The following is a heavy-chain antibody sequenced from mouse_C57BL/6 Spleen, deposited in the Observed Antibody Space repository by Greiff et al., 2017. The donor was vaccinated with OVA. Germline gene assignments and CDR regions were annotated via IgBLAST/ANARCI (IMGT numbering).Heavy chain of an antibody. CDR1: GYTFTSYW. CDR3: ARNYGSSYWYFDV. CDR2: IHPNSGST. J-gene: IGHJ1*03. V-gene: IGHV1-64*01. D-gene: IGHD1-1*01. Sequence: QVQLQQPGAELVKPGASVKLSCKASGYTFTSYWMHWVKQRPGQGLEWIGTIHPNSGSTNYNEKFKSKATLTVDKSSSTAYMQLSSLTSEDSAVYYCARNYGSSYWYFDVWGTGTTVTVSS.